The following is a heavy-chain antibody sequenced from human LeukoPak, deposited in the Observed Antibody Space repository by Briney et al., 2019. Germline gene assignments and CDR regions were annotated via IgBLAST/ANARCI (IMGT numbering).Heavy chain of an antibody. D-gene: IGHD7-27*01. CDR2: IYTSGST. Sequence: SETMSLTCTVSGGSISSYYWSWIRQPPGKGLEWIGYIYTSGSTNYNPSLKSRVTISVDTSKNQFSLKLSSVTAADTAVYYCARGTPNWGYRWGQGTLVTVSS. J-gene: IGHJ4*02. CDR3: ARGTPNWGYR. CDR1: GGSISSYY. V-gene: IGHV4-4*09.